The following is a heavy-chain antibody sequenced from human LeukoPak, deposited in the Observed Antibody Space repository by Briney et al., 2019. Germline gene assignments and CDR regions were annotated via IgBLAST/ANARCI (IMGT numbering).Heavy chain of an antibody. CDR1: GFIFNNYA. Sequence: PGRSLRLSCAGSGFIFNNYAMSWVRQAPGKGLEWVSAISGSGGSTYYADSVKGRFTISRDNSKNTLYLQMNSLRAEDTAVYYCANQGIAVAGRLFSWDAYWGQGTLVTVSS. J-gene: IGHJ4*02. D-gene: IGHD6-19*01. V-gene: IGHV3-23*01. CDR3: ANQGIAVAGRLFSWDAY. CDR2: ISGSGGST.